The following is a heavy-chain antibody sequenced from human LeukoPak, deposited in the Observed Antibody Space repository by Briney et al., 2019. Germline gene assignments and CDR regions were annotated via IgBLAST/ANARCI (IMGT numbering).Heavy chain of an antibody. CDR3: ARGPSIAARYDAFDI. V-gene: IGHV3-48*04. Sequence: PWMSLRLACAASGFTFSTYGMHWVRQAPGKGLEWVSYISSSGNTISYADSVKGRFTISRDNAKNSLYLQVISLRAEDTAVYYCARGPSIAARYDAFDIWGQGTMVTVSS. CDR1: GFTFSTYG. J-gene: IGHJ3*02. D-gene: IGHD6-6*01. CDR2: ISSSGNTI.